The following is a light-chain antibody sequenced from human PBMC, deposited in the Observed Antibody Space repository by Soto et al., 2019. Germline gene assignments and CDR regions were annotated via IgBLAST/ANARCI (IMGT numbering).Light chain of an antibody. CDR2: GAS. CDR3: QQYGSSPPIT. V-gene: IGKV3-20*01. CDR1: QSVSNNY. Sequence: APGTLDWVSGEMGSLSCRGSQSVSNNYLAWYQQKPGQAPRLFIYGASNRAAGVPDRFGGSGSGTDFALTISRLEPEDFAVYDCQQYGSSPPITFGQATRLEIK. J-gene: IGKJ5*01.